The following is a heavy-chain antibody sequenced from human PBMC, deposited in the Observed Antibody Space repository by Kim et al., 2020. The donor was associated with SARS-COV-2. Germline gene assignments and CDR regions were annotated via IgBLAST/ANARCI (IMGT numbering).Heavy chain of an antibody. CDR2: IYYSGST. CDR1: GGSISSSSYY. D-gene: IGHD6-13*01. CDR3: ARHWAAAAGTGHIDY. Sequence: SETLSLTCTVSGGSISSSSYYWGWIRQPPGKGLEWIGSIYYSGSTYYNPSLKSRVTISVDTSKNQFSLKLSSVTAADTAVYYCARHWAAAAGTGHIDYWGQGTLVTVSS. V-gene: IGHV4-39*01. J-gene: IGHJ4*02.